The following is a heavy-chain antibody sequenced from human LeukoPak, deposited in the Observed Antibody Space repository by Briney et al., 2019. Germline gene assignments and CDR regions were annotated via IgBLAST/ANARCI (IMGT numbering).Heavy chain of an antibody. Sequence: GGSLRLSCAASGFTFSSYSMNWVRQAPGKGLEWVSSISSSSRYIYYADSVKGRFTISRDNAKNSLYLQMNSLRAEDTAVYYCARATIFGWFDPWGQGTLVTVSS. CDR1: GFTFSSYS. CDR2: ISSSSRYI. D-gene: IGHD3-9*01. V-gene: IGHV3-21*01. J-gene: IGHJ5*02. CDR3: ARATIFGWFDP.